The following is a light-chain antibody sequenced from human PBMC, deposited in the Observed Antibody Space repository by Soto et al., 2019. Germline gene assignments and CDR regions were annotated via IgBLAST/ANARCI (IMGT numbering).Light chain of an antibody. CDR1: SSDVGRYNL. CDR3: SSYEGGGVGK. V-gene: IGLV2-23*02. Sequence: QSALTQPASVAGSPGQWITISCTGASSDVGRYNLVSWYHQHPGKAPKLMIYEVSQRPSGVSNRFSGSKSGNTASLTISGLQAEDVADYYCSSYEGGGVGKFGGGTQLTVL. CDR2: EVS. J-gene: IGLJ2*01.